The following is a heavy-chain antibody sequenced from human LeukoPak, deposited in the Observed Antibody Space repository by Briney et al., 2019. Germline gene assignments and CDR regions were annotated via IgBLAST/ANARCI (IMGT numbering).Heavy chain of an antibody. D-gene: IGHD3-10*01. CDR2: INHSGST. V-gene: IGHV4-34*01. Sequence: SETLPLTCAVYGGSFSGYYWSWIRQPPGKGLEWIGEINHSGSTNYNPSLKSRVTISVDTSKNQFSLKVNSVTAADTAVYYCARGPAMVRGVLIPYGMDVWGQGTTVTVSS. J-gene: IGHJ6*02. CDR1: GGSFSGYY. CDR3: ARGPAMVRGVLIPYGMDV.